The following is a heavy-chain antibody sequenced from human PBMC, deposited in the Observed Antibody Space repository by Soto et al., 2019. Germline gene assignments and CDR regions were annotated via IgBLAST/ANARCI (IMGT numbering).Heavy chain of an antibody. CDR2: MYHSGST. J-gene: IGHJ4*02. D-gene: IGHD2-2*01. Sequence: QLQLQESGSGLVKPSQTLSLTCAVSGGSISSGGYSWSWIRQPPGKGLEWIGYMYHSGSTYYKPPLQGGXTISTGRSKYQFSLDLSSVTAAGTAVYDCARVPDSWGQGILVTASS. CDR3: ARVPDS. CDR1: GGSISSGGYS. V-gene: IGHV4-30-2*01.